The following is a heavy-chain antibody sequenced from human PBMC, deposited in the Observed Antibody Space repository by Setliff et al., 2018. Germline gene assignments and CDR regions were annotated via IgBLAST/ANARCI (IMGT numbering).Heavy chain of an antibody. J-gene: IGHJ4*01. V-gene: IGHV1-2*02. Sequence: GASVKVSCKASGYTFSDYYTHWMRQAPGQGLEWMGWIEPKSGDANYAQKLQGRVTMTRDMSVSTAYMELTRLSSDDTAMYYCLFWLAESASDYWGLGTPGHRLL. D-gene: IGHD3-10*01. CDR3: LFWLAESASDY. CDR2: IEPKSGDA. CDR1: GYTFSDYY.